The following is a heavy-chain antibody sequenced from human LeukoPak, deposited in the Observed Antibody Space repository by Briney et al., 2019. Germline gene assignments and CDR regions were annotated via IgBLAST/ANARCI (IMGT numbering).Heavy chain of an antibody. J-gene: IGHJ4*02. V-gene: IGHV3-11*04. Sequence: GGSLRLSCAASGFTFSDYYMSWIRQAPGKGLEWVSYISSSGSTIYYADSVKGRFTISRDNAKNSLYLQMNSLRAEDTAVYYCARGIEMGTIKVVGDYWGQGTLVTVSS. CDR2: ISSSGSTI. CDR3: ARGIEMGTIKVVGDY. CDR1: GFTFSDYY. D-gene: IGHD5-24*01.